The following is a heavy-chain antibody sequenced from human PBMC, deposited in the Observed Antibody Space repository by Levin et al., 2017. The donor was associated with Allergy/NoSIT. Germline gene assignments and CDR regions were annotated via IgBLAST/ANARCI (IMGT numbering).Heavy chain of an antibody. V-gene: IGHV3-30-3*01. D-gene: IGHD4-17*01. CDR1: GFTFSSYA. J-gene: IGHJ4*02. CDR2: ISYDGSNK. Sequence: GESLKISCAASGFTFSSYAMHWVRQAPGKGLEWVAVISYDGSNKYYADSVKGRFTISRDNSKNTLYLQMNSLRAEDTAVYYCAREFLYDYSDLAADYWGQGTLVTVSS. CDR3: AREFLYDYSDLAADY.